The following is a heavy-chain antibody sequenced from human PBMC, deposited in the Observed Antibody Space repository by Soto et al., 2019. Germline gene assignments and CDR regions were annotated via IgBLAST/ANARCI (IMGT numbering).Heavy chain of an antibody. J-gene: IGHJ4*02. CDR3: ANRQYNWNDDY. D-gene: IGHD1-1*01. CDR2: INPSGGST. Sequence: ASVKVSCKASGYTFTSYDMHWVRQAPGQGLEWMGIINPSGGSTSYSQKFQGRVTITRDTSTSTAYMELSSLRSEDTAVYYCANRQYNWNDDYWGQGTLVTVSS. V-gene: IGHV1-46*01. CDR1: GYTFTSYD.